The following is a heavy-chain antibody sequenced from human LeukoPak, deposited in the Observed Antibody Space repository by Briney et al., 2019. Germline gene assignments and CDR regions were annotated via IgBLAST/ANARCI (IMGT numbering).Heavy chain of an antibody. CDR2: IYYSGST. CDR1: GGSISSSSYY. J-gene: IGHJ4*02. V-gene: IGHV4-39*07. Sequence: PSETLSLTCTVSGGSISSSSYYWGWIRQPPGKGLEWIGSIYYSGSTYYNPSLKSRVTISVDTSKNQFSLKLSSVTAADTAVYYCARGSDYDFWSGYPGLDYWGQGTLVTVSS. D-gene: IGHD3-3*01. CDR3: ARGSDYDFWSGYPGLDY.